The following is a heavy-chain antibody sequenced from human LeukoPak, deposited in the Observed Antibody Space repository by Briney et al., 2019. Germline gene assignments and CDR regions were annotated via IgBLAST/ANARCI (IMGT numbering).Heavy chain of an antibody. D-gene: IGHD2-2*01. CDR3: ATGRFCSSTSCSQYNWFDP. CDR1: GGTFSSYA. V-gene: IGHV1-69*01. Sequence: SVKVSCKASGGTFSSYAISWVRQAPGQGLEWMGGIIPIFGTANYAQKFQGRVTITADESTSTAYMELSSRRSEDTAVYYCATGRFCSSTSCSQYNWFDPWGQGTLVTVSS. CDR2: IIPIFGTA. J-gene: IGHJ5*02.